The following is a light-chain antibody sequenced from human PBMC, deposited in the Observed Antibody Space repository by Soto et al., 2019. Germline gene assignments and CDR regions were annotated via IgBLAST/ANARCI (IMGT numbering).Light chain of an antibody. CDR1: QSVSSSY. Sequence: EIVLTQSPGTLSLSPGERATLSYRASQSVSSSYLAWYQQKPGQAPRLLIHGASSRATGIPDRFSGSGSGTDFTLTISRLEPEDFALYYCQQYGSSIFTFGPGTKVDIK. J-gene: IGKJ3*01. V-gene: IGKV3-20*01. CDR3: QQYGSSIFT. CDR2: GAS.